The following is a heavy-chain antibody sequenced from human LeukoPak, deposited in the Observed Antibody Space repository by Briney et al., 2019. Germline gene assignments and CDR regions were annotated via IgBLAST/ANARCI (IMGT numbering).Heavy chain of an antibody. CDR1: GFTLEGFG. CDR3: AKCYYDGRDSAFGD. V-gene: IGHV3-30*02. J-gene: IGHJ4*02. Sequence: PGGSLRLSCAAPGFTLEGFGMHWVRQAPGKGLEWVAFIRYDESQKLYIDSVKGRFSISRDTSKNVLYLQMNSLRAGDTAVYYCAKCYYDGRDSAFGDWGQGTPVTVSS. CDR2: IRYDESQK. D-gene: IGHD1-26*01.